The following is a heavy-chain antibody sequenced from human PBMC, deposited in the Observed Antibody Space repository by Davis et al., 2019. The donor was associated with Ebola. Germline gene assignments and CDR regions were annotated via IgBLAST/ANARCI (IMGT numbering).Heavy chain of an antibody. CDR1: GGSFSGYY. Sequence: MPSETLSLTCAVYGGSFSGYYWTWIRQPPGKGLEWIGEIIHSGSTNYNPSLKSRATISEDTSNNQFSLKLTSVTAADTAVYYCARMPAVTMPHYGMDVWGQGTTVTVSS. CDR3: ARMPAVTMPHYGMDV. CDR2: IIHSGST. J-gene: IGHJ6*02. D-gene: IGHD4-11*01. V-gene: IGHV4-34*12.